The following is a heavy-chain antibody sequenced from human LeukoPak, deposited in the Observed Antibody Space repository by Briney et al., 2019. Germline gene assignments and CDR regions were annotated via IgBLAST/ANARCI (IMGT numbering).Heavy chain of an antibody. CDR3: ARGRYCSSSSCFFDY. V-gene: IGHV3-7*01. CDR1: GFSFSSYW. J-gene: IGHJ4*02. CDR2: IKQDGSEK. Sequence: GGSLRLSCAASGFSFSSYWMSWVRQAPGKGLEWVAHIKQDGSEKYYVDSVKGRFTISRDNAKNSLHLQMDSLRAEDTAVYYCARGRYCSSSSCFFDYWGQGTVVTVSS. D-gene: IGHD2-2*01.